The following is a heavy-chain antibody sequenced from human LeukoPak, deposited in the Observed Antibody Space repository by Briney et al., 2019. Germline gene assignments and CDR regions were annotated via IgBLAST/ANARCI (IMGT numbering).Heavy chain of an antibody. CDR2: IYYSGST. CDR1: GGSISSYY. V-gene: IGHV4-59*08. CDR3: ARHPGGVVGASFYAGMDV. Sequence: SETLSLTCTVSGGSISSYYWSWIRQPPGKGLEWIGYIYYSGSTNYNPSLKSRVTISVDTSKNQFSLKLSSVTAADTAVYYCARHPGGVVGASFYAGMDVWGQGTTVTVSS. D-gene: IGHD2-15*01. J-gene: IGHJ6*02.